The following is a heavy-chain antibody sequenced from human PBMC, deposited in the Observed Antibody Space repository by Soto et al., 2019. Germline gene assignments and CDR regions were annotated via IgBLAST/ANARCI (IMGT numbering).Heavy chain of an antibody. CDR2: INSDGTRT. CDR1: GFTFSRDW. J-gene: IGHJ4*02. Sequence: DVQLVESGGGLLQPGGSLRLSCATSGFTFSRDWMHWVRQAPGKGLVWVSRINSDGTRTNYADYAEGRFTISRDNAKNTLNLQMNSLRAEDTAVYFCARSASGNFYQDSWGQGTLVTVSS. CDR3: ARSASGNFYQDS. D-gene: IGHD2-2*01. V-gene: IGHV3-74*01.